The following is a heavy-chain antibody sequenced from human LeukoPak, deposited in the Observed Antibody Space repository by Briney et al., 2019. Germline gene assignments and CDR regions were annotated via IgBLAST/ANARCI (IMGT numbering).Heavy chain of an antibody. V-gene: IGHV1-3*01. Sequence: GASVKVSCKASGYTFTSYAMHWVRQAPGQRLEWMGWINAGNGNTKYSQKFQGRVTITRDTSASTAYMELSSLRSEDTAVYYCARDQHYYGSSGYSTFDYWGQGTLVTVSS. CDR3: ARDQHYYGSSGYSTFDY. CDR2: INAGNGNT. CDR1: GYTFTSYA. J-gene: IGHJ4*02. D-gene: IGHD3-22*01.